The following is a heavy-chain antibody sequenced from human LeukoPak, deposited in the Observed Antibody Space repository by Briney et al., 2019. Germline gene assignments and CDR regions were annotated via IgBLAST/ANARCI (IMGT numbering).Heavy chain of an antibody. Sequence: SETLSLTCTVSGGSISSYYWSWIRQPPGKGLEWIGYIYYDGYPNYSPSLRSRITISVEKSKSQFSLNLRSVTAADTALFFCAGTELGYCTVTGCPLESWGQGTLVTVSS. CDR1: GGSISSYY. V-gene: IGHV4-59*01. D-gene: IGHD2-8*02. CDR3: AGTELGYCTVTGCPLES. J-gene: IGHJ4*02. CDR2: IYYDGYP.